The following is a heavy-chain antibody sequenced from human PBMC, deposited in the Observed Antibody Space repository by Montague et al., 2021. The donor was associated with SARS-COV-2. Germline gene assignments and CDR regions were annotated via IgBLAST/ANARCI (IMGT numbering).Heavy chain of an antibody. CDR2: IYSGASST. J-gene: IGHJ6*02. V-gene: IGHV3-23*03. CDR1: GFTFRNYA. Sequence: SLRLSCAASGFTFRNYAMSWVRQAPGKGLEWVSVIYSGASSTYYADSVKGRFTISRDNSKNTLYLQMNNLRAEDTAVYYCAKEVLLGTADYYGMDVWGQGTTVTVFS. D-gene: IGHD5-18*01. CDR3: AKEVLLGTADYYGMDV.